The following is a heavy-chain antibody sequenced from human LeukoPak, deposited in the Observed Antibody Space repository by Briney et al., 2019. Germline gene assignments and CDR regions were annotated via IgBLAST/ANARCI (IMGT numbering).Heavy chain of an antibody. J-gene: IGHJ6*03. CDR3: AKQARGVSYYYMDV. V-gene: IGHV3-23*01. Sequence: GGSLRLSCTASGFTFGDYAMSWFRQAPGKGLEWVSAISGSGGSTYYADSVKGRFTISRDNSKNTLYLQMNSLRAEDTAVYYCAKQARGVSYYYMDVWGKGTTVTVSS. CDR2: ISGSGGST. CDR1: GFTFGDYA. D-gene: IGHD3-10*01.